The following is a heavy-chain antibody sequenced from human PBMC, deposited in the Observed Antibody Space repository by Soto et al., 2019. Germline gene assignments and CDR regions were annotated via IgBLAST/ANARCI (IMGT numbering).Heavy chain of an antibody. V-gene: IGHV1-46*03. CDR2: INPSGGST. J-gene: IGHJ4*02. CDR3: ARIQTYPDYFDY. Sequence: QVQLLQSGAEVKKPGASVKVSCKASGYTFTSYYMHWVRQAPGQGLEWMGIINPSGGSTSYAQKCQGRGSMTRDTPTSTVDMELSSLKSEDTAVYYCARIQTYPDYFDYWGQGTLVTVSS. CDR1: GYTFTSYY.